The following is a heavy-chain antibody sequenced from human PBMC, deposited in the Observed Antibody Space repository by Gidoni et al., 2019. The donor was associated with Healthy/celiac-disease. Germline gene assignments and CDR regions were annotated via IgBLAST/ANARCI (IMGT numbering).Heavy chain of an antibody. V-gene: IGHV4-39*01. D-gene: IGHD3-22*01. Sequence: QLQLQESVPGLVQPSETLSLTCTVSVGSISRSPYYWGWIRQPPGKGLAWIGSIYYSGSTYYNPSLKSRVTISVDTTKNQFSLKLSSVTAADTAVYYCARRVTMIVVDSGWFDPWGQGTLVTVSS. J-gene: IGHJ5*02. CDR2: IYYSGST. CDR3: ARRVTMIVVDSGWFDP. CDR1: VGSISRSPYY.